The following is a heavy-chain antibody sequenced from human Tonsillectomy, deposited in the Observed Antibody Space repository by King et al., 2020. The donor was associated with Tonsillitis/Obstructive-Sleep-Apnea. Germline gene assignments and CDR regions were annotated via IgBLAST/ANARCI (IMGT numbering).Heavy chain of an antibody. CDR2: ISSSSSYT. J-gene: IGHJ5*02. CDR3: ARISSSSSRDSPNGVYWFDP. CDR1: GFTFSDYY. D-gene: IGHD6-6*01. V-gene: IGHV3-11*05. Sequence: VQLVESGGGLVKPGGSLRLSCAASGFTFSDYYMSWIRQAPGKGLEWVSYISSSSSYTNYADSVKGRFTISRDNAKNSLYLQMNSLRAEDTAVYYCARISSSSSRDSPNGVYWFDPWGQGTLVTVSS.